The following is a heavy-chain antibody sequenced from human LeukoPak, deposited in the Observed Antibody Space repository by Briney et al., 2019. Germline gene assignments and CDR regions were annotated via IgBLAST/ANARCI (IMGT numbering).Heavy chain of an antibody. J-gene: IGHJ5*02. CDR3: AREGGLYYYGSGTNWFDP. Sequence: SETLSLTCTVSGGSISSSSYYWGWIRQPPGKGLEWIGSIYYSGSTYYNPSLKSRVTMSVDTSKNQFSLKLSSVTAADTAVYYCAREGGLYYYGSGTNWFDPWGQGTLVTVSS. D-gene: IGHD3-10*01. V-gene: IGHV4-39*07. CDR1: GGSISSSSYY. CDR2: IYYSGST.